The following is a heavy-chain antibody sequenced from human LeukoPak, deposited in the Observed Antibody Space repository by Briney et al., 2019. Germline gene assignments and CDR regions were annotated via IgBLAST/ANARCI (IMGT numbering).Heavy chain of an antibody. V-gene: IGHV4-59*08. CDR1: GGSTSSYY. Sequence: SETLSLTCTVSGGSTSSYYWSWIRQPPGKGLEWIGYIYYSGSTNYNPSLKSRVTISVDTSKNQFSLKLSSATAADTAVYYCARLNYYDSSGYYGLDYWGQGTLVTVSS. D-gene: IGHD3-22*01. CDR2: IYYSGST. CDR3: ARLNYYDSSGYYGLDY. J-gene: IGHJ4*02.